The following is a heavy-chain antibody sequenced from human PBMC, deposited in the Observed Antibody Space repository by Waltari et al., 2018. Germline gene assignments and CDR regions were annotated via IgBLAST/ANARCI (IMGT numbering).Heavy chain of an antibody. CDR1: GYSISSGYY. Sequence: QVQLQESGPGLVKPSETLSLTCIVSGYSISSGYYWGWIRQPPGKGLEWIGSIQHSGATYYNPSLKIRVTISGDTSKNQFSRRLSSVTAADTAVYYCAKIRGGVLVFDYWGQGTLVTVSS. CDR3: AKIRGGVLVFDY. CDR2: IQHSGAT. D-gene: IGHD2-15*01. V-gene: IGHV4-38-2*02. J-gene: IGHJ4*02.